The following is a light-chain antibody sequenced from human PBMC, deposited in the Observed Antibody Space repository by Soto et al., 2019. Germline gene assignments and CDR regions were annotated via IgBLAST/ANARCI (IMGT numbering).Light chain of an antibody. Sequence: DIQMTQSPPYLSASVGDRVTITCRASQGITNALGWYQQKPGKAPTRLIYSASSLQSGVPSRFSGSGSGTEFILNISSLQPEDFSTSYCLQHYSFPRTFGHGTTGEIK. J-gene: IGKJ1*01. CDR3: LQHYSFPRT. V-gene: IGKV1-17*01. CDR1: QGITNA. CDR2: SAS.